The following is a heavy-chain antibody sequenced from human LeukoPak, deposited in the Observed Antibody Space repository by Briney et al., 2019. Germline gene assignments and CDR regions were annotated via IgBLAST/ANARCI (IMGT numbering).Heavy chain of an antibody. J-gene: IGHJ4*02. CDR3: ARHPYSGWYAGTFDY. CDR1: GGSISSSSYY. D-gene: IGHD6-19*01. V-gene: IGHV4-39*01. Sequence: SETLSLTCTVSGGSISSSSYYWGWIRQPPGKGLEWIGRIYYSGSTYYNPSLKSQVTMSVDTSKNQFSLKLSSVTAADTAMYYCARHPYSGWYAGTFDYWGQGTLVTVSS. CDR2: IYYSGST.